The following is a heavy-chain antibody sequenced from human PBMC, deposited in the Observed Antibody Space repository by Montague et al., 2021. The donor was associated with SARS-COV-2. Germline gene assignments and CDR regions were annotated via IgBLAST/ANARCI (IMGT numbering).Heavy chain of an antibody. V-gene: IGHV6-1*01. CDR2: TYYRSNWYN. D-gene: IGHD3-16*01. J-gene: IGHJ6*02. Sequence: CAISGDSVSRDSAAWNGVRQSPSRGLEWLGRTYYRSNWYNDYAVSVKSRITIKSDTSKNQISLQLNSVTPEDTAVYYCARDLRWRYGYGMDVWGQGTTVTGSS. CDR1: GDSVSRDSAA. CDR3: ARDLRWRYGYGMDV.